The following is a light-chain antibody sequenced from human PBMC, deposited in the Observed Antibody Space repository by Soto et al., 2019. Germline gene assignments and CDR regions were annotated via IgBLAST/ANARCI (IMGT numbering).Light chain of an antibody. Sequence: EIVMTQSPATLSVSPGERATLSLRDSESVSSKLVWYQQRTGQAPRLLIHDASTRATGIPARFSGSGSGIEFILTISSVESEDFAIYYRQQHNDWPTFGQGTRLEIK. CDR3: QQHNDWPT. CDR2: DAS. V-gene: IGKV3-15*01. CDR1: ESVSSK. J-gene: IGKJ5*01.